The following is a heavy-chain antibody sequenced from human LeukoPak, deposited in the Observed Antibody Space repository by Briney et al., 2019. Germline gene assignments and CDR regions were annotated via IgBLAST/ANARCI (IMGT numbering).Heavy chain of an antibody. J-gene: IGHJ3*02. CDR3: ARARDGYNSDAFDI. Sequence: GGSLRLSCAASGFTFSLYSMNWVRQAPGKGLEWVSYISSSSSTIYYADSVKGRFTISRDNAKNSLYLQMNSLRAEDMAVYYCARARDGYNSDAFDIWGQGTMVTVSS. D-gene: IGHD5-24*01. V-gene: IGHV3-48*01. CDR1: GFTFSLYS. CDR2: ISSSSSTI.